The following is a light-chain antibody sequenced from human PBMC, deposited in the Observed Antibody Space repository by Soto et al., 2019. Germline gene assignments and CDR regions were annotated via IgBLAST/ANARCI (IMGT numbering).Light chain of an antibody. CDR1: QRITSNF. J-gene: IGKJ1*01. CDR2: GAS. V-gene: IGKV3-20*01. CDR3: HQYNNWPPWT. Sequence: EIVLTQSPVTLSLSPGERATLSCRASQRITSNFLAWFQQKAGLAPRLLIYGASTRASGVPDRFSGGGSGTDFVLTISRLEPEDFAVYYCHQYNNWPPWTFGQGTKVEIK.